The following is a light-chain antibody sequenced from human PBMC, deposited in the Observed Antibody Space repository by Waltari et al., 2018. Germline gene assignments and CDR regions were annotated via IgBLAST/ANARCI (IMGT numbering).Light chain of an antibody. CDR3: QQYNTWPGT. V-gene: IGKV3-15*01. CDR2: DVS. CDR1: QSVRSS. Sequence: EIVMTQSPVALSVSPGERATLSCRASQSVRSSLAWYQQRPGQTPRLVTYDVSTRAYGIPARFSGSGSGTEFTLTISSLQSEDFAVYYCQQYNTWPGTFGQGTKLEIK. J-gene: IGKJ2*01.